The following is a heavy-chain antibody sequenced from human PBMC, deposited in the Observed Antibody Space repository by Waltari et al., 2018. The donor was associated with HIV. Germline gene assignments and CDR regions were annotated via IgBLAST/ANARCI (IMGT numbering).Heavy chain of an antibody. V-gene: IGHV3-48*03. J-gene: IGHJ6*02. CDR3: ARDLGGSGWYDYYYGMDV. Sequence: EVQLVESGGGLVQPGGSLRLSCAAFGFTFSNYEMNWVRQAPGKGLEWVSYISSSGNTIHYADSVKGRVTISRDNAKNSLYLQMNSLRAEDTAVYYCARDLGGSGWYDYYYGMDVWGQGTTVTVSS. CDR2: ISSSGNTI. CDR1: GFTFSNYE. D-gene: IGHD6-19*01.